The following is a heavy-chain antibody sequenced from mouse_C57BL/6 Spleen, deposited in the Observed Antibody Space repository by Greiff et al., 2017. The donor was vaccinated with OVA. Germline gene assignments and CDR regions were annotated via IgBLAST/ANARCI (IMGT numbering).Heavy chain of an antibody. CDR1: GFNIKDYY. CDR2: IDPEDGDT. J-gene: IGHJ4*01. CDR3: TRQGGRRNYAMDY. V-gene: IGHV14-1*01. Sequence: EVKLMESGAELVRPGASVKLSCTASGFNIKDYYMHWVKQRPEQGLEWIGRIDPEDGDTEYAPKFQGKATMTADTSSNTAYLQLSSLTSEDTAVYYCTRQGGRRNYAMDYWGQGTSVTVSS. D-gene: IGHD1-1*01.